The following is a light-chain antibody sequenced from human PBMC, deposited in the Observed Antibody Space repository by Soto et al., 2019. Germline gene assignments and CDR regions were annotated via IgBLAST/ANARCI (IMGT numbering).Light chain of an antibody. CDR3: QQSYSTPQMYT. Sequence: DIQMTQSPSSLSASVGDRVTITCRASQSISSYLNWYQQKPGKAPKLLIYAASSLQSGVPSRFSGSGSGTDFTLTISSLQPEDFATCYCQQSYSTPQMYTFGQGTKVDIK. J-gene: IGKJ2*01. CDR2: AAS. V-gene: IGKV1-39*01. CDR1: QSISSY.